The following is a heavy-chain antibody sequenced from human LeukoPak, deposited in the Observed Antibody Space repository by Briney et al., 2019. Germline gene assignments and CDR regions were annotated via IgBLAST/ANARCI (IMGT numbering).Heavy chain of an antibody. J-gene: IGHJ5*02. CDR3: ARGDYELNWFDP. Sequence: GGSLRLSCAASGFTFSSYEMNWVRQAPGKGLEWVSYISSSGSTIYYADSVKGRFTISRDNAKNSLYLQMNSLRAEDTAVYYCARGDYELNWFDPWGQGTLVTVSS. V-gene: IGHV3-48*03. CDR1: GFTFSSYE. D-gene: IGHD4-17*01. CDR2: ISSSGSTI.